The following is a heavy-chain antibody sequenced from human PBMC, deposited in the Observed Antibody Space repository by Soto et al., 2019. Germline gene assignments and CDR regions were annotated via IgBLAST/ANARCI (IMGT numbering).Heavy chain of an antibody. J-gene: IGHJ4*02. CDR1: GFTFSSYA. V-gene: IGHV3-23*01. CDR3: AKDLTHNYDFWSGYPNFDY. D-gene: IGHD3-3*01. CDR2: ISGSGGST. Sequence: GSLRLSCAASGFTFSSYAMSWVRQAPGKGLEWVSAISGSGGSTYYADSVKGRFTISRDNSKNTLYLQMNSLRAEDTAVYYCAKDLTHNYDFWSGYPNFDYWGQGTLVTVSS.